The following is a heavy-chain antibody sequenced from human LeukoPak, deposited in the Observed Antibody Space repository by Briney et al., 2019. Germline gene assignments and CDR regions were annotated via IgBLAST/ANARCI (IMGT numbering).Heavy chain of an antibody. CDR2: INHSGST. Sequence: SETLSLTCAVYGGSFSGYYWSWIRQPPGKGLEWIGEINHSGSTNHNPSLKSRVTISVDTSKNQFSLKLSSVTAADTAVYYCARERTSVKAFFDYWGQGTLVTVSS. CDR3: ARERTSVKAFFDY. J-gene: IGHJ4*02. CDR1: GGSFSGYY. D-gene: IGHD3/OR15-3a*01. V-gene: IGHV4-34*01.